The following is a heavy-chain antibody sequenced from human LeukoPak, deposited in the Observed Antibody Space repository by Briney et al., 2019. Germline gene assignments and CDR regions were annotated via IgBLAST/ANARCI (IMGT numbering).Heavy chain of an antibody. V-gene: IGHV3-21*01. D-gene: IGHD3-10*01. CDR2: ISSSSSYI. J-gene: IGHJ4*02. CDR1: GFTFSSYS. Sequence: GGSLRLSCAASGFTFSSYSMNWVRQAPGKGLEWVSSISSSSSYIYYADSVKGRFTISRDNAKNSLYLQMNSLRAEDTAVYYCARGMYYYGSGSSFDNWGQGTLVTVSS. CDR3: ARGMYYYGSGSSFDN.